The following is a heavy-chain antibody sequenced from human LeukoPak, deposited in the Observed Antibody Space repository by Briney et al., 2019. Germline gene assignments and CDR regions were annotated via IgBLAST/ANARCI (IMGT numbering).Heavy chain of an antibody. CDR1: GFTFSSYA. CDR3: ARGSLADYYYYYMDV. Sequence: GGSLRLSCAASGFTFSSYAMSWVRQAPGKGLEWVSAISGSGGSTYYADSVKGRFTISRDNAKNSLYLQMNSLRAEDTAVYYCARGSLADYYYYYMDVWGKGTTVTISS. D-gene: IGHD1-26*01. J-gene: IGHJ6*03. CDR2: ISGSGGST. V-gene: IGHV3-23*01.